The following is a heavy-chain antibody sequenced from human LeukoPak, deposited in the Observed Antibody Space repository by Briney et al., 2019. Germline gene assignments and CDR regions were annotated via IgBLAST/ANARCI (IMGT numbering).Heavy chain of an antibody. CDR1: GGSFSGYY. Sequence: SEILSLTCAVYGGSFSGYYWSWIRQPPGKGLEWIGEINHSGSTNYNPSLKSRVTISVDTSKNQFSLKLSSVTAADTAVYYCARGIYGSGSYYMDVWGKGTTVTVSS. D-gene: IGHD3-10*01. CDR3: ARGIYGSGSYYMDV. J-gene: IGHJ6*03. V-gene: IGHV4-34*01. CDR2: INHSGST.